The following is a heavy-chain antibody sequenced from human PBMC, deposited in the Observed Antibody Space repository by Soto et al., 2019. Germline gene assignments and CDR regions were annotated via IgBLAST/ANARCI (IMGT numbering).Heavy chain of an antibody. CDR1: GFTFSSYW. V-gene: IGHV3-7*05. Sequence: EVQLVESGGDLVQPGGSLRLSCAASGFTFSSYWMSWVRQVPGKGLEWVANIKQDGSEKYYVDSVKGRFTISRDNAKNSLYLQMNSLSAEDTAVYPCARSLVAIPGDNWGQVTLVTVSS. D-gene: IGHD2-21*01. CDR2: IKQDGSEK. J-gene: IGHJ4*02. CDR3: ARSLVAIPGDN.